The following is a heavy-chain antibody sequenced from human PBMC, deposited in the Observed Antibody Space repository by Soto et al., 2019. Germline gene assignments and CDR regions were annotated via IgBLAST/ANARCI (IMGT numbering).Heavy chain of an antibody. CDR3: ARTVVPAARYNWFDP. V-gene: IGHV4-31*03. CDR1: GGSISSGGYY. D-gene: IGHD2-2*01. J-gene: IGHJ5*02. Sequence: TLSLTCTVSGGSISSGGYYWSWIRQHPGKGLEWIGYIYYSGSTYYNPSLKSRVTISVDTSKNQFSLKLSSVTAADTAVYYCARTVVPAARYNWFDPWGQGTLVTVSS. CDR2: IYYSGST.